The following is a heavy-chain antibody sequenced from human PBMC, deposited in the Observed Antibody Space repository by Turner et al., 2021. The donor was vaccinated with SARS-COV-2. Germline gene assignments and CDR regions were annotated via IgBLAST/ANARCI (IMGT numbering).Heavy chain of an antibody. CDR1: GFTFISYG. J-gene: IGHJ4*02. V-gene: IGHV3-30*18. CDR2: ISYDGINK. Sequence: QVQLVESGGGVVQPGRDLRLSCAASGFTFISYGMHWVRQAPGNGLEWVAVISYDGINKYYADSVKGRFTSSRDNSKNTLYLQMNSLRAEDTAVYYCAKGGYSGSTFDYWGQGTLVTVSS. D-gene: IGHD1-26*01. CDR3: AKGGYSGSTFDY.